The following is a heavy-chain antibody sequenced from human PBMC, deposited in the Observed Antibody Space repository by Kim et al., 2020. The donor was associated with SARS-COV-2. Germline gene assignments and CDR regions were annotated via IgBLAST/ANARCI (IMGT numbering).Heavy chain of an antibody. CDR1: GFTFDGYA. Sequence: GGSLRLSCAASGFTFDGYAMHWVRQAPGKGLELVSLISGAGGSTYYADSVKGRFTIPRAISKNPLYLQMNSLRTEDTALYYCARVPQGVWSGYFAYYYYG. D-gene: IGHD3-3*01. V-gene: IGHV3-43*02. J-gene: IGHJ6*01. CDR2: ISGAGGST. CDR3: ARVPQGVWSGYFAYYYYG.